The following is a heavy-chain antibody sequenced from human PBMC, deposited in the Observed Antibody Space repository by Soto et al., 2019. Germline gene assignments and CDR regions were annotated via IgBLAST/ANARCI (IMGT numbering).Heavy chain of an antibody. D-gene: IGHD2-2*01. CDR1: GGNIINLGG. Sequence: TVSGGNIINLGGRWISKQKRKGLEWIGYIYYSGSTYYNPSLKSRVTISVDTSKNQFSLKLSSVTAADTAVYYCARVISLYHPESPRGAWFDPWGQGTLVTVSS. CDR3: ARVISLYHPESPRGAWFDP. J-gene: IGHJ5*02. CDR2: IYYSGST. V-gene: IGHV4-30-4*08.